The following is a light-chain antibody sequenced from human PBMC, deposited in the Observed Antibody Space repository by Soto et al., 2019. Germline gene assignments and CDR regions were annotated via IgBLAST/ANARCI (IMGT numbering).Light chain of an antibody. CDR1: SSDVGSFNF. V-gene: IGLV2-14*03. CDR3: CSHTTSSTWV. Sequence: QSALTQPASVSGSPGQSITLSCTATSSDVGSFNFVSWYQQHPYKAPKLLIYDVSNRPSGVSSRFSGSKSDYTASLTISGLQPEDEADYYCCSHTTSSTWVFGGGTKLTVL. CDR2: DVS. J-gene: IGLJ3*02.